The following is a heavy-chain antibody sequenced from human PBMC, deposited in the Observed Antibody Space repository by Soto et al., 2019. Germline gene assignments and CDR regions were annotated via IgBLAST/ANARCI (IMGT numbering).Heavy chain of an antibody. V-gene: IGHV4-61*08. CDR2: ISDSGST. Sequence: PSETLSLTCAVSGGSISSGGYSWSWIRQPPGKGLEWIGYISDSGSTIHNPSLKSRVTISVDTSKKQFSLKLSFVTAADTAVYYCARSMTGYSYGLFDSWGQGTLVTVSS. J-gene: IGHJ4*02. CDR1: GGSISSGGYS. CDR3: ARSMTGYSYGLFDS. D-gene: IGHD5-18*01.